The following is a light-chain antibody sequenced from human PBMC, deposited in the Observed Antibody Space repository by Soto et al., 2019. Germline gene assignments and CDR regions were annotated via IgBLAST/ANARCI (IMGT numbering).Light chain of an antibody. CDR3: QQYGTSPFT. V-gene: IGKV3-20*01. J-gene: IGKJ3*01. CDR1: QSINNNF. Sequence: EIVLTQSPGTLSLSPGERATLSCRASQSINNNFLSWYQQRPGQAPRLLIYGASSRATGIPDRFSVSGSGTDFTLTISRLEPEDFAVYYCQQYGTSPFTFGPGTKVDIK. CDR2: GAS.